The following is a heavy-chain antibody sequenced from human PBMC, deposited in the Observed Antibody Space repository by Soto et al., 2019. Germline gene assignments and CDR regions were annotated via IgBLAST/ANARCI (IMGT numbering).Heavy chain of an antibody. CDR2: ISGSGDST. J-gene: IGHJ4*02. Sequence: EVQLLESGGDLVQPGGSLRLSCAASGFTFSSYAMRWVRQAPVKGLEWVSAISGSGDSTYYADSVKGRFTISRDNSKNTLYLQMNSLRAEDTAVYYGARRGSGSDYDYWGQGTLVTVSS. CDR1: GFTFSSYA. CDR3: ARRGSGSDYDY. D-gene: IGHD1-26*01. V-gene: IGHV3-23*01.